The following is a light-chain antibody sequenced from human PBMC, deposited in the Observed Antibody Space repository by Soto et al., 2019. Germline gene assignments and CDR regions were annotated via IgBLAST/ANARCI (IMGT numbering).Light chain of an antibody. CDR1: SSDIGGYKY. Sequence: QSALTQPASVSGSPGQSITISCTGTSSDIGGYKYVSWYQQHPGKAPKLMIYDVSNRPSGVSYRFSGSKSGNTASLTISGLQSADEADYYCSSYTSSSTLVVFGGGTKLTVL. CDR3: SSYTSSSTLVV. J-gene: IGLJ2*01. CDR2: DVS. V-gene: IGLV2-14*03.